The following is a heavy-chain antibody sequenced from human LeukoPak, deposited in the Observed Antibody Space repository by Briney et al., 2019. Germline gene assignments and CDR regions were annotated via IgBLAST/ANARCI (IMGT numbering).Heavy chain of an antibody. V-gene: IGHV3-23*01. D-gene: IGHD3-22*01. Sequence: GGSLRLSCAASGFTFSSYAMSWVRQAPGKGLEWVSAISGSGGSTYYADSVKGRLTISRDNSKNTLYLQMNSLRAEDTAVYYCAKRGSGYPFYFDYWGQGTLVTVSS. CDR3: AKRGSGYPFYFDY. CDR1: GFTFSSYA. J-gene: IGHJ4*02. CDR2: ISGSGGST.